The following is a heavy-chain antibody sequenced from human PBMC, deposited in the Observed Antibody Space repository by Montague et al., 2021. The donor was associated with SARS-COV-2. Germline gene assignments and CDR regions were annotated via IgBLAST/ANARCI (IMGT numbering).Heavy chain of an antibody. D-gene: IGHD3-22*01. CDR1: GGSFSGYY. CDR2: INHSGST. V-gene: IGHV4-34*01. Sequence: SETLSLTCAVYGGSFSGYYWSWIRQPPGKGLEWIGEINHSGSTNYNPSLKSRVTISVDTSKNQFSLKLSSVTAADTAVYYCARGSGWLSRSSYYLDYWGQGTLVTVSS. J-gene: IGHJ4*02. CDR3: ARGSGWLSRSSYYLDY.